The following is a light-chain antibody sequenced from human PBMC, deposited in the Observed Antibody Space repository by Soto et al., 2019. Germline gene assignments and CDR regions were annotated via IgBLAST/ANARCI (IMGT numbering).Light chain of an antibody. J-gene: IGKJ1*01. CDR3: QRYNSAPRT. CDR1: QGISHY. Sequence: EIQMTQSPSSLSASVGDRVTITCRASQGISHYLAWYQQKPGKPPTLLMYGASTLQSGVPSRFSGSGSGTDFTLTISSLQPEDVAVYYCQRYNSAPRTFGQGTKVDSK. CDR2: GAS. V-gene: IGKV1-27*01.